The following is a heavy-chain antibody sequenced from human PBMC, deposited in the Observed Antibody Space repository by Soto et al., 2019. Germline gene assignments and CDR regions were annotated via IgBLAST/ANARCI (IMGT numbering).Heavy chain of an antibody. CDR1: GGTFSSYA. CDR3: AREVPRSSGWYPVFDY. J-gene: IGHJ4*02. CDR2: IIPIFGTA. D-gene: IGHD6-19*01. V-gene: IGHV1-69*13. Sequence: GASVKVSCKASGGTFSSYAISWVRQAPGQGLEWMGGIIPIFGTANYAQKFQGRVTITADESTSTAYMELSSLRSEDTAVYYCAREVPRSSGWYPVFDYWGQGTLVTVSS.